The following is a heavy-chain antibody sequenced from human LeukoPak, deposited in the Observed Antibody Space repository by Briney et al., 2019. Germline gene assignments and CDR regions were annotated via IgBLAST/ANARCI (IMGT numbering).Heavy chain of an antibody. CDR3: ARGSDHYYDSSGYARNAFDI. J-gene: IGHJ3*02. Sequence: ASVKVSCKASGYTFTSYDINWVRQATGQGLEWMGWMNPNSGNTGYAQKFQGRVTITRNTSISTAYMELSSLRSEDTAVYYCARGSDHYYDSSGYARNAFDIWGQGTMVTVSS. CDR2: MNPNSGNT. CDR1: GYTFTSYD. V-gene: IGHV1-8*03. D-gene: IGHD3-22*01.